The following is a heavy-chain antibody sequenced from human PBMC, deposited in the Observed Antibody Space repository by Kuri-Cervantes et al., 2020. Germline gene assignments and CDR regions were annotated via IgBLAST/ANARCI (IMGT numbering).Heavy chain of an antibody. V-gene: IGHV3-15*01. J-gene: IGHJ3*02. CDR1: GFTFSNAW. CDR3: TTTLLGSSDAFDI. CDR2: IKSKTDGGTT. D-gene: IGHD6-6*01. Sequence: GESLKISCAASGFTFSNAWMSWVRQAPEKGLEWVGRIKSKTDGGTTDYAAPVKGRFTISRDDSKNTLYLQMNSLKTEDTAVYYCTTTLLGSSDAFDIWGQGTMVTVSS.